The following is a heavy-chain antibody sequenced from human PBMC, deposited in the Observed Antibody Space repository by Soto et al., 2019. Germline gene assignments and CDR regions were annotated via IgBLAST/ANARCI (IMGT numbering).Heavy chain of an antibody. J-gene: IGHJ6*03. CDR3: ARGRGQYYDFWSGSTEPYYYYYYMDV. D-gene: IGHD3-3*01. CDR2: INPSGGST. V-gene: IGHV1-46*01. CDR1: GYTFTSYY. Sequence: ASVKVSCKASGYTFTSYYMHWVRQAPGQGLEWMGIINPSGGSTSYAQKFQGRVTMTRDTSTSTAYMELSSLRSEDTAVYYCARGRGQYYDFWSGSTEPYYYYYYMDVWGKGTTVTVSS.